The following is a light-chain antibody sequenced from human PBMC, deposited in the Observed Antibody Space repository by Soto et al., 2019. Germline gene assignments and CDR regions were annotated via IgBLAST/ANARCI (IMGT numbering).Light chain of an antibody. CDR1: QSFSTSY. Sequence: PGSSAARACRASQSFSTSYLAWYQQKPGQAPRLLIFGASNRATGIPARFCGSGSGTDYTVPITSLEPEDVVVYYYRHRISWGTTFGQGTKVDIK. J-gene: IGKJ1*01. CDR3: RHRISWGTT. V-gene: IGKV3-11*01. CDR2: GAS.